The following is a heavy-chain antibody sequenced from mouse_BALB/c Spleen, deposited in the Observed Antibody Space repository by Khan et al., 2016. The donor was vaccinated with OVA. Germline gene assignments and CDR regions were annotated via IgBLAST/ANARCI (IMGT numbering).Heavy chain of an antibody. D-gene: IGHD4-1*01. V-gene: IGHV5-17*02. CDR2: ISSDSNTI. J-gene: IGHJ3*01. Sequence: EVELVESGGGLVQPGGSRKLSCAASGFSFSSFGMHWVRQAPEKGLEWVAYISSDSNTIYYVDTVKGRFTISRDNPKNTLFLQMTSLRSEDTAMCYCARANWAWFAYWGQGTLVTVSA. CDR1: GFSFSSFG. CDR3: ARANWAWFAY.